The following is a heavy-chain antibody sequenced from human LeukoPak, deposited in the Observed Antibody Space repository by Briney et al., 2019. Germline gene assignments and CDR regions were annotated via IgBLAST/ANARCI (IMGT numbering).Heavy chain of an antibody. CDR2: ISYDGSNK. J-gene: IGHJ4*02. Sequence: GRSLRLSCAASGITFSSYAMHWVRQAPGKGLEWVAVISYDGSNKYYADSVKGRFTISRDNSKNTLYLQMNSLRAEDTAVYYCARAPGAVAGTPADYWGQGTLVTVSS. V-gene: IGHV3-30-3*01. CDR3: ARAPGAVAGTPADY. D-gene: IGHD6-19*01. CDR1: GITFSSYA.